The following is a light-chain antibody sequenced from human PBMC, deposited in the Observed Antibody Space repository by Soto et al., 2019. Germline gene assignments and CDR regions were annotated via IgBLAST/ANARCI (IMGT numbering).Light chain of an antibody. CDR1: QSVSSN. J-gene: IGKJ4*01. Sequence: EIVMTQSPATLSVSPGEAATLSCRASQSVSSNLAWYQQKPGQAPRLLIYAASTRATAIPARFSGSGSGTEFTLTISSLQSEDFAVYYCQQYNNWPPLTFGGGTKVEIK. CDR3: QQYNNWPPLT. V-gene: IGKV3-15*01. CDR2: AAS.